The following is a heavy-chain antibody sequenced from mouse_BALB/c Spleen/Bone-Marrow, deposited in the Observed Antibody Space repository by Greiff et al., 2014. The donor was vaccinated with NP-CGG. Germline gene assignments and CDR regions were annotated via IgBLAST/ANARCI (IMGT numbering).Heavy chain of an antibody. D-gene: IGHD2-10*02. CDR1: GYPFSSYW. Sequence: QVQLKQSGAELVRPGSSVKISCKASGYPFSSYWMNWVKQRPGQGLEWIGQIYPGDGETNYNGKFKGNATLTADKSSSTAYVQLISLTSEDSAVYFCARKYGDYWGQGTTLTVSS. CDR3: ARKYGDY. CDR2: IYPGDGET. J-gene: IGHJ2*01. V-gene: IGHV1-80*01.